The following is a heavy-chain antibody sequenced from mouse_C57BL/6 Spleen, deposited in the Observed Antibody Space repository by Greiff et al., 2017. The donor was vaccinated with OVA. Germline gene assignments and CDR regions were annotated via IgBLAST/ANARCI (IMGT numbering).Heavy chain of an antibody. CDR2: IDPSDSET. Sequence: QVQLQQPGAELVRPGSSVKLSCKASGYTFTSYWMHWVKQRPIQGLEWIGNIDPSDSETHYTQKFKAKATLTVDKSSSTAYMQLSSLTSEDSAVDYCARRGYVDYWGQGTTLTVSS. V-gene: IGHV1-52*01. J-gene: IGHJ2*01. CDR1: GYTFTSYW. CDR3: ARRGYVDY.